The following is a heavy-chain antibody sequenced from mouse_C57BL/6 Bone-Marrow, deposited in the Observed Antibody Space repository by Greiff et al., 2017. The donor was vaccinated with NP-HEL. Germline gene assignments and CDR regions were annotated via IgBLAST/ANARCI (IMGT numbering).Heavy chain of an antibody. CDR2: IWSGGST. Sequence: VQLKESGPGLVQPSQSLSITCTVSGFSLTSYGVHWVRQSPGKGLEWLGVIWSGGSTDYNAAFISRLSISKDNSKSQVFFKMNSLQADDTAIYYCARRRNYGSSSYFDVWGTGTTVTVSS. D-gene: IGHD1-1*01. CDR3: ARRRNYGSSSYFDV. J-gene: IGHJ1*03. CDR1: GFSLTSYG. V-gene: IGHV2-2*01.